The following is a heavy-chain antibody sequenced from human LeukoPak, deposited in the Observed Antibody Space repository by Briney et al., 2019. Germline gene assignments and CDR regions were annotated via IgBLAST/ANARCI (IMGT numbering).Heavy chain of an antibody. V-gene: IGHV4-34*01. CDR3: ARGGPGRYSSRRWGYYYGMDV. D-gene: IGHD6-13*01. J-gene: IGHJ6*02. Sequence: PSETLSLTCAVSGGSISSGGYYWSWIRQPPGKGLEWIGEINHSGSTNYNPSLKSRVTISVDTSKNQFSLKLSSVTAADTAVYYCARGGPGRYSSRRWGYYYGMDVWGQGTTVTVSS. CDR1: GGSISSGGYY. CDR2: INHSGST.